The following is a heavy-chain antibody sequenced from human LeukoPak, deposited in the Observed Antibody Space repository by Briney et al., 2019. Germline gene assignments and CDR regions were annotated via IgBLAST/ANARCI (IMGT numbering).Heavy chain of an antibody. Sequence: PGGSLRLSCAASGFTFSSYAMSWVRQAPGKGLEWVSAISGSGGSTYYADPVKGRFTISRDNSKNTLYLQMNSLRAEDTAVYYCAKEPDGSGSWYYFDYWGQGTLVTVSS. CDR3: AKEPDGSGSWYYFDY. CDR1: GFTFSSYA. V-gene: IGHV3-23*01. CDR2: ISGSGGST. J-gene: IGHJ4*02. D-gene: IGHD3-10*01.